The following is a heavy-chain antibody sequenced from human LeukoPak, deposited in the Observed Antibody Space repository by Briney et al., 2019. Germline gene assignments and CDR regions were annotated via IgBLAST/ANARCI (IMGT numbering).Heavy chain of an antibody. Sequence: SETLSLTCTVSGGSISSYYWSWIRQPPGKGLEWIGEINHSGSTNYNPSLKSRVTISVDTSKNQFSLKLSSVTAADTAVYYCARETGDAFDIWGQGTMVTVSS. CDR1: GGSISSYY. CDR2: INHSGST. V-gene: IGHV4-34*01. J-gene: IGHJ3*02. CDR3: ARETGDAFDI.